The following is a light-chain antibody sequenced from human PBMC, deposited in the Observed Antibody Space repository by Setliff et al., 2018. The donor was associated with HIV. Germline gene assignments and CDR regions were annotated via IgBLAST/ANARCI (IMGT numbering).Light chain of an antibody. CDR3: QSYDSSLSAYV. CDR2: GNI. J-gene: IGLJ1*01. CDR1: SSNFGTGFD. Sequence: QSVLTQPPSVSGTPGQRVTISCTGSSSNFGTGFDVHWYQQLPGTAPKLLIYGNINRPSGVPDRFSGSKSGTSASLAITGLQAEDGADYYCQSYDSSLSAYVFGTGTRSPS. V-gene: IGLV1-40*01.